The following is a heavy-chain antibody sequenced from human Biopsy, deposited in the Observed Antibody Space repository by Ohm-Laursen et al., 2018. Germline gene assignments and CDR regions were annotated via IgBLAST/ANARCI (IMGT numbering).Heavy chain of an antibody. D-gene: IGHD1-26*01. CDR3: ALGGGSYVNFDY. CDR2: VYNGGIT. V-gene: IGHV4-59*07. CDR1: GGSIISYY. J-gene: IGHJ4*02. Sequence: PSDTLSLTCSVSGGSIISYYWTWIRQPPGKGLGWIGHVYNGGITNYNPSLKSRVTISKDTSKNQFSLQVNSVTAADTAVYYCALGGGSYVNFDYWGQGTLVTVSS.